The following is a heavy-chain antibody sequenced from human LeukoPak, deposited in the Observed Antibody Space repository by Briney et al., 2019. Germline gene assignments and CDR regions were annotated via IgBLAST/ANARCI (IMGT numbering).Heavy chain of an antibody. D-gene: IGHD3-3*01. CDR3: ASNPTYYDFWSTNYTRGWFDP. V-gene: IGHV4-39*01. CDR1: GGSISSINYY. J-gene: IGHJ5*02. Sequence: SETLSLTCTVSGGSISSINYYWAWIRQPPGKGLEWIGCIYYGGSTYYNPSLKSRVTISVDTSKNQFSLKLSSVTAADTAVYYCASNPTYYDFWSTNYTRGWFDPWGQGTLITVSS. CDR2: IYYGGST.